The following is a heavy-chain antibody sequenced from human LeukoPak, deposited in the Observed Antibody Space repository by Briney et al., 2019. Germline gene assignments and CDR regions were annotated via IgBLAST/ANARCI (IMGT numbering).Heavy chain of an antibody. CDR1: GYTFTSYG. V-gene: IGHV1-18*01. CDR3: ARHAYALNSPHSSSSWAYYFDY. D-gene: IGHD6-13*01. Sequence: ASVKVSCKASGYTFTSYGISWVRQAPGQGLEWMGWISAYNGNTNYAQKLQGRVTMTTDTSTSTAYMELRSLRSDDTAVYYCARHAYALNSPHSSSSWAYYFDYWGQGTLVTVSS. CDR2: ISAYNGNT. J-gene: IGHJ4*02.